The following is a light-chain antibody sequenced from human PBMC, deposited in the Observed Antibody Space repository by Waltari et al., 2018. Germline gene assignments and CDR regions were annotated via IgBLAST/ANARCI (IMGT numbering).Light chain of an antibody. Sequence: QPASVSGSPGQSITISCSGTDSDVGAYDFVSWYQQHPGKAPHLIIYEVSNRPSGISNRFSASKSGNTASLTISGLQAEDEADYYCCSYAGNYIFHVFGTGTKVTVL. CDR2: EVS. V-gene: IGLV2-14*01. CDR3: CSYAGNYIFHV. CDR1: DSDVGAYDF. J-gene: IGLJ1*01.